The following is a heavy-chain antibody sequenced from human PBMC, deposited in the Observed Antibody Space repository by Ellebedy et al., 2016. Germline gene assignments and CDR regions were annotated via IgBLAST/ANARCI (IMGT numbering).Heavy chain of an antibody. Sequence: GESLKISCVASGFSFSNFNMNWVRQAPGKGLEWVSYINIGIITIFYANSVKGRFTISRDNAKNSLYLQMNSLREEDTAVYYCARGHYGGKYYFDYWGQGALVTVSS. CDR1: GFSFSNFN. CDR3: ARGHYGGKYYFDY. V-gene: IGHV3-48*02. D-gene: IGHD3-16*01. CDR2: INIGIITI. J-gene: IGHJ4*02.